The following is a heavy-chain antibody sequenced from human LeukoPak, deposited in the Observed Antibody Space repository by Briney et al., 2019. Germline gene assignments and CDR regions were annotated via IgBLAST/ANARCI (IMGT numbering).Heavy chain of an antibody. J-gene: IGHJ3*02. CDR2: ISSSGST. Sequence: SETLSLTCTVSGDSISSGDYYWSWIRRPAGKGLEWIGRISSSGSTNYNPSLKSRVTISVDTSKNQFSLKLSSVTAADTAVYFCARGPYSYDSSGAFDIWGQGTMVTVSS. D-gene: IGHD3-22*01. CDR1: GDSISSGDYY. V-gene: IGHV4-61*02. CDR3: ARGPYSYDSSGAFDI.